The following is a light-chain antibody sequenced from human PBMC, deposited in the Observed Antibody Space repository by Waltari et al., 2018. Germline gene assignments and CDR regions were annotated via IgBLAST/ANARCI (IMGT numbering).Light chain of an antibody. CDR1: TSDVGGYNL. V-gene: IGLV2-23*01. J-gene: IGLJ2*01. CDR3: SSYARSDNSVL. Sequence: QSALTQPASVSGSPGQSITISCTGSTSDVGGYNLVSWYRQFPIKAPQLIIYEGTRRPSGVSSRFCASKSGNTSSLTISGLQAEDEALYFCSSYARSDNSVLFGGGTQLSVL. CDR2: EGT.